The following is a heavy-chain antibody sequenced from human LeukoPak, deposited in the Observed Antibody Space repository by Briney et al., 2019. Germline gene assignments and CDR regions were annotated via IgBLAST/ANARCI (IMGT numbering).Heavy chain of an antibody. D-gene: IGHD5-24*01. CDR3: ARDIQLST. CDR1: GFTFSDSA. V-gene: IGHV3-23*01. J-gene: IGHJ3*01. Sequence: GGSLSLSCAASGFTFSDSAMTWVRQAPGKGLDWVSLISFSGANSYYADSVKGRFTISRDNSKDTLFLQMNSLRAEDTAIYYCARDIQLSTWGLGTRVTVSS. CDR2: ISFSGANS.